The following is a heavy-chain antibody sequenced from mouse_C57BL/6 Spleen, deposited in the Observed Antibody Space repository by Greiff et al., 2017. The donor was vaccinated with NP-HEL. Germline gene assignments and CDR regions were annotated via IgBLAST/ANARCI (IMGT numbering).Heavy chain of an antibody. Sequence: QVHVKQPGAELVKPGASVKLSCKASGYTFTSYWMQWVKQRPGQGLEWIGEIDPSDSYTNYNQKFRGKATLTVDTSSSTAYMQLSSLTSEDSAVYYCARWYGNYYFDYWGQGTTLTVSS. CDR1: GYTFTSYW. CDR2: IDPSDSYT. V-gene: IGHV1-50*01. D-gene: IGHD2-10*02. CDR3: ARWYGNYYFDY. J-gene: IGHJ2*01.